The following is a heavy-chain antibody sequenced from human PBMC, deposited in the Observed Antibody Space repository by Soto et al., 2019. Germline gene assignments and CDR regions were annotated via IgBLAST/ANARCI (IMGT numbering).Heavy chain of an antibody. Sequence: QVQLQESGPGLVKPSETLSLTCTVSGGSISSYYWSWIRQPPGKGLEWIGYIYYSGRTNYNPSLESRVTISVDTSQNQFALKLSTVTAADTAVYYCARVKSESSWDYYYYYGMDVWGQGTTVTGSS. CDR3: ARVKSESSWDYYYYYGMDV. J-gene: IGHJ6*02. D-gene: IGHD6-13*01. CDR2: IYYSGRT. V-gene: IGHV4-59*01. CDR1: GGSISSYY.